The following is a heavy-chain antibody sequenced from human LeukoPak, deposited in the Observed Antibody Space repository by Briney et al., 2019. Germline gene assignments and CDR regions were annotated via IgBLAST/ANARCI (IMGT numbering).Heavy chain of an antibody. CDR3: ARDPGHSGGQN. V-gene: IGHV1-69*01. CDR1: GGTFSSYA. J-gene: IGHJ4*02. CDR2: IVPIFGTT. Sequence: GSSVKVSCKASGGTFSSYAISWVRQAPGQGLEWMGGIVPIFGTTKYAQKFQGRVTLTADESTSTAYMELSGLRSEDTAFYYCARDPGHSGGQNWGQGTLVTVSS. D-gene: IGHD5-12*01.